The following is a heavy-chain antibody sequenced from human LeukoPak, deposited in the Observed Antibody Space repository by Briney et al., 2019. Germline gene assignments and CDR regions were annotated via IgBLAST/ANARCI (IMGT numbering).Heavy chain of an antibody. CDR3: ARTAPYYGSGRGGFDP. D-gene: IGHD3-10*01. J-gene: IGHJ5*02. Sequence: PSETLSLTCAVSGGSISSSNWWSWVRQPPGKGLEWIGEIYHSGSTNYNPSLKSRVTISVDKSKNQFSLKLSSVTAADTAVYYCARTAPYYGSGRGGFDPWGQGTLVIVSS. V-gene: IGHV4-4*02. CDR2: IYHSGST. CDR1: GGSISSSNW.